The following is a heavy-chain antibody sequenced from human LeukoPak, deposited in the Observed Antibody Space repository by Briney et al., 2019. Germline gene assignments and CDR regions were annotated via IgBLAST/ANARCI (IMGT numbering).Heavy chain of an antibody. D-gene: IGHD2-2*01. V-gene: IGHV1-69-2*01. CDR2: VDPEDGET. CDR1: GYTFTDYY. Sequence: GASVKVSCKVSGYTFTDYYMHWVQQAPGKGLEWMGLVDPEDGETIYAEKFQGRVTITADTSTDTAYMELSSLRSEDTAVYYCATDRTRRCSSTSCFFDYWGQGTLVTVSS. CDR3: ATDRTRRCSSTSCFFDY. J-gene: IGHJ4*02.